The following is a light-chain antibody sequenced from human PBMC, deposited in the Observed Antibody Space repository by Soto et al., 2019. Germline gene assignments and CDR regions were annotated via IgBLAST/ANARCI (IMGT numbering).Light chain of an antibody. Sequence: EIVFTQSPGTLSLSPGERATLSCRASQSVSSSYLAWYQQKPGQAPRLIIYGASSRANGIPARFSGSGSGTDLTLTISRLEPEDFAVYSCQQYYNWPPITFGQGTRLEIK. V-gene: IGKV3-20*01. J-gene: IGKJ5*01. CDR1: QSVSSSY. CDR2: GAS. CDR3: QQYYNWPPIT.